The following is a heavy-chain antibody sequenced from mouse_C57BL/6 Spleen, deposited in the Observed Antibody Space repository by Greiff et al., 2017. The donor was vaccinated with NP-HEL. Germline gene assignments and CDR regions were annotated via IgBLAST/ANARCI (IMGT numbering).Heavy chain of an antibody. CDR2: ISYDGSN. J-gene: IGHJ2*01. Sequence: ESGPGLVKPSQSLSLTCSVTGYSITSGYYWNWIRQFPGNNLEWMGYISYDGSNNYNPSLKNRISITRDTSKNQFFLKLNSVTTEDTATYYCARGSSSFDYWGQGTTLTVSS. V-gene: IGHV3-6*01. D-gene: IGHD1-1*01. CDR3: ARGSSSFDY. CDR1: GYSITSGYY.